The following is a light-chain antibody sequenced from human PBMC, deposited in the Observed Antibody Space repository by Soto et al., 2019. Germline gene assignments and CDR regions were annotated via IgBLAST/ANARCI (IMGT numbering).Light chain of an antibody. V-gene: IGLV2-14*01. CDR2: EVT. Sequence: QSVLTQPASVSGSPGQSITISCTGSSSDVGGYNYVSWYQQYPGKAPKLIISEVTNRPSGVSDRFSGSKSGNTASLTISGLQADDEADYYCCSYTGTSNPYVFGTGTKVTVL. CDR1: SSDVGGYNY. J-gene: IGLJ1*01. CDR3: CSYTGTSNPYV.